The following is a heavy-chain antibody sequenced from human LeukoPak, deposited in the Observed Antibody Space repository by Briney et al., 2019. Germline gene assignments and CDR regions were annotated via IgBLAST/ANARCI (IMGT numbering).Heavy chain of an antibody. D-gene: IGHD5-18*01. V-gene: IGHV3-7*01. CDR3: ARDLAYSRLDY. CDR2: INPDGNKK. Sequence: GGSLSLSCPVSGLTFSSSWMAWVGQAPGKGLDWVASINPDGNKKYSADSVKGRFTISRDNAENSLYLQMNSLRVEDTAFYYCARDLAYSRLDYWGQGMLVTVSS. J-gene: IGHJ4*02. CDR1: GLTFSSSW.